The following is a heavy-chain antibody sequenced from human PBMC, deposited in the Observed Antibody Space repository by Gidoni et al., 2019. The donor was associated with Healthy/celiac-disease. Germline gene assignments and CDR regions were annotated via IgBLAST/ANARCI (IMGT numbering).Heavy chain of an antibody. J-gene: IGHJ5*02. Sequence: QVPLVQSGAEVKKPGASVKVSCKASGSTFPSYAMHWVRQAPGQRLEWMGWINAGNGNTKYSQKFQGRVTITRDTSASTAYMELSSLRSEDTAVYYCARGITWTSDNWFDPWGQGTLVTVSS. CDR3: ARGITWTSDNWFDP. D-gene: IGHD5-12*01. CDR2: INAGNGNT. V-gene: IGHV1-3*01. CDR1: GSTFPSYA.